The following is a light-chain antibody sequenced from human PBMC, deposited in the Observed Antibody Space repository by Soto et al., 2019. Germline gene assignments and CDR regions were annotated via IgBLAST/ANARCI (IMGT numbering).Light chain of an antibody. J-gene: IGKJ4*01. V-gene: IGKV3D-11*01. CDR3: QQRSNWHPDP. CDR2: DAS. Sequence: EIVLTQSPATLSLSPGERATLSCRASQGVSSYLAWYQQKPCQAPRLLIYDASNRATGIPARFSGSGPGTDFTLTISSLEPEDFAVYYCQQRSNWHPDPFGGGTKVEIK. CDR1: QGVSSY.